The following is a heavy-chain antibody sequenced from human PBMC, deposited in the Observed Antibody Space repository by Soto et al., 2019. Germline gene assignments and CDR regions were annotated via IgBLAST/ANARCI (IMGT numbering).Heavy chain of an antibody. CDR2: INVDSGYT. CDR1: GYPFIKYG. J-gene: IGHJ5*02. Sequence: QLQLVQSAAEVKKPGASVRVSCKAYGYPFIKYGISWIRQAPEQGLEGMGWINVDSGYTNYAQKFQGRVTMTADTSSDTAFMELRSLRLDDTAVYFCATSYDTGFDPWGQGTLVSVSS. V-gene: IGHV1-18*04. CDR3: ATSYDTGFDP. D-gene: IGHD3-9*01.